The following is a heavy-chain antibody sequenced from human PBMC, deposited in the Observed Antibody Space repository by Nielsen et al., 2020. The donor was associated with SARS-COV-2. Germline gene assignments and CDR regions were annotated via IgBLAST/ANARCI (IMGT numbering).Heavy chain of an antibody. V-gene: IGHV4-34*01. CDR1: GGSFSGYY. D-gene: IGHD2-2*01. CDR2: INHSGST. J-gene: IGHJ6*02. CDR3: ARGRRGSTSRPGNYYYYGMDV. Sequence: SETLSLTCAVYGGSFSGYYWSWIRQPPGKGLEWIGEINHSGSTNYNPSLKSRVTISVDTSKNQFSLKLSSVTAADTAVYYCARGRRGSTSRPGNYYYYGMDVWGQGTTVTVSS.